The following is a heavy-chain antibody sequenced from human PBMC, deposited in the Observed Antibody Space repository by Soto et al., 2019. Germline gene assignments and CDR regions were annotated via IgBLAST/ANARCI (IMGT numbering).Heavy chain of an antibody. D-gene: IGHD4-4*01. V-gene: IGHV1-18*01. Sequence: ASVKVSCKASGYTFTSYGISWVRQAPGQGLEWMGWISAYNGNTNYAQKLQGIVTMTTDTSTSTDYMELRSVRSDDTAVYYCARDLDVKNTVTEVFDYWGQGTLVTVSS. J-gene: IGHJ4*02. CDR2: ISAYNGNT. CDR1: GYTFTSYG. CDR3: ARDLDVKNTVTEVFDY.